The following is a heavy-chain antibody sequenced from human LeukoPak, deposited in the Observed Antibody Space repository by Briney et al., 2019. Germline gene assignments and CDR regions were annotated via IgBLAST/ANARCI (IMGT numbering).Heavy chain of an antibody. J-gene: IGHJ4*02. D-gene: IGHD3-22*01. CDR3: ATYSSGWKFEH. CDR1: GFIFKSAW. CDR2: IKTITAVGTS. Sequence: GGSLRLSCGASGFIFKSAWMTWVRQAPGKGLEWVARIKTITAVGTSDYGAPVRGRFIISGDDSNDTLHLQMDNLKTEDTGVYYCATYSSGWKFEHWGQGTLVSVSS. V-gene: IGHV3-15*01.